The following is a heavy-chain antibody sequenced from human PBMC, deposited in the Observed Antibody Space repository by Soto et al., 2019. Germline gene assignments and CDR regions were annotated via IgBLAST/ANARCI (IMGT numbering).Heavy chain of an antibody. Sequence: EVQLVESGGGLVKPGGSLRLSCAASGFSFHLVWLNWVRQTPGKGPECVGLIKSNIDGGATDYAAPVEGRFTISRDDSKNTLYLQKNSLRTEDTAVYYCKTDALTRQSTDHWGQGTLVTVSS. CDR2: IKSNIDGGAT. D-gene: IGHD3-9*01. CDR1: GFSFHLVW. V-gene: IGHV3-15*07. J-gene: IGHJ4*02. CDR3: KTDALTRQSTDH.